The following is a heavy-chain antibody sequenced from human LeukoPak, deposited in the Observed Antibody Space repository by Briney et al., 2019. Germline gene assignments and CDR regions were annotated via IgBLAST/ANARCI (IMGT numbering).Heavy chain of an antibody. CDR1: GFTFSSYG. CDR2: ISYDGSNK. V-gene: IGHV3-33*05. J-gene: IGHJ4*02. CDR3: AKLSGYSSGWYSLFDY. D-gene: IGHD6-19*01. Sequence: GGSLRLSCAASGFTFSSYGMHWVRQAPGKGLEWVAVISYDGSNKYYADSVKGRFTISRDNSKNTLYLQMNSLRAEDTAVYYCAKLSGYSSGWYSLFDYWGQGTLVTVSS.